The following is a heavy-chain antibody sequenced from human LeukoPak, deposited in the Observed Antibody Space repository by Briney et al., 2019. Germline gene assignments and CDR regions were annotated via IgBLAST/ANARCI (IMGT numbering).Heavy chain of an antibody. CDR2: FNPNSGGT. V-gene: IGHV1-2*02. CDR3: ARASGWYYLDY. Sequence: ASVKVSCKASGYTFTGYYIHWVRQAPGQGLEWMGWFNPNSGGTNYAQKFQGRVTMTRDTSISTAYMDLSRLRSDDTAVDYCARASGWYYLDYWGQGTLVTVSS. J-gene: IGHJ4*02. D-gene: IGHD6-19*01. CDR1: GYTFTGYY.